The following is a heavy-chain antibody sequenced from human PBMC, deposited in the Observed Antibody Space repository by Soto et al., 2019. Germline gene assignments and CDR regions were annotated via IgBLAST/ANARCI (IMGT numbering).Heavy chain of an antibody. Sequence: QVHLEESGGGLVKPGGSLRLSCTASGFIFSDYYMSWILQAPGKGLEWVSDISNSGRITHHADSVEGRFTISRDNAKDSVDLQMNRLRAEDSAIYYCARDPGGWGLTLDYWGQGTLVTVSS. J-gene: IGHJ4*02. D-gene: IGHD3-16*01. V-gene: IGHV3-11*01. CDR1: GFIFSDYY. CDR3: ARDPGGWGLTLDY. CDR2: ISNSGRIT.